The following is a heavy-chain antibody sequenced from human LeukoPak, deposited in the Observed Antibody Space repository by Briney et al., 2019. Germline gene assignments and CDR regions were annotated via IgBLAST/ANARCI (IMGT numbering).Heavy chain of an antibody. D-gene: IGHD6-13*01. Sequence: VGSLRLSCAASELTFFRDAMNWVRQSPGKGRGWGSYISSSSFKIGYADSVTGRLTISRDNSKNSLYLQMDSLRVEDTAVYYCVRDPSYGSSWYYYMDVWGKGTTVTVSS. CDR2: ISSSSFKI. J-gene: IGHJ6*03. V-gene: IGHV3-48*04. CDR1: ELTFFRDA. CDR3: VRDPSYGSSWYYYMDV.